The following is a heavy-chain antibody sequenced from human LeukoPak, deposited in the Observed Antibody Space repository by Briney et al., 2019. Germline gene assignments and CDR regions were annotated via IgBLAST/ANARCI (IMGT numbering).Heavy chain of an antibody. J-gene: IGHJ4*02. CDR2: VRYDGSNK. V-gene: IGHV3-30*02. CDR3: AKDGPLNSSGWYVDY. D-gene: IGHD6-19*01. CDR1: GFTFRTYG. Sequence: PGGSLRLSCAASGFTFRTYGMHWVRQAPGKGLEWVAFVRYDGSNKYYADSVKGQFTISRDNSKNTLYLQMNGLRTEDTAVYYCAKDGPLNSSGWYVDYWGQGALVTVSS.